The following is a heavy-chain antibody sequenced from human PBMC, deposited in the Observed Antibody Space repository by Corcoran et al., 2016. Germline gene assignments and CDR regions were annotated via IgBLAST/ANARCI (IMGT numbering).Heavy chain of an antibody. CDR2: IIPIFGTT. Sequence: QVQLVQSGAEVKKPGSSVKVSCKASGGTFSSYAIIWVRQAPGQGLEWMGGIIPIFGTTNYAQRFQGRVTITADESTSTAYMGLRSLRSEDTAVYYCASRRSLLGCGDYYYAMDVWGQGTTITVSS. V-gene: IGHV1-69*01. J-gene: IGHJ6*02. CDR3: ASRRSLLGCGDYYYAMDV. D-gene: IGHD2-21*01. CDR1: GGTFSSYA.